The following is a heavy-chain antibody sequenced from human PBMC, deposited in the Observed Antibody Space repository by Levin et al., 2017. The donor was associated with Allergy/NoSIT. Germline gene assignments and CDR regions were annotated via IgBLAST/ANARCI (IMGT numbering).Heavy chain of an antibody. CDR3: VRDHPYYGSGSAPF. V-gene: IGHV3-74*01. CDR1: GFTFSTSW. Sequence: GGSLRLSCAASGFTFSTSWLHWVRQAPGKGLVCVSRINGDGSHTDYADSVKGRFTISRDNAKNTLYLQMNSLRAEDTALYSCVRDHPYYGSGSAPFWGQGALVTVSS. J-gene: IGHJ4*02. D-gene: IGHD3-10*01. CDR2: INGDGSHT.